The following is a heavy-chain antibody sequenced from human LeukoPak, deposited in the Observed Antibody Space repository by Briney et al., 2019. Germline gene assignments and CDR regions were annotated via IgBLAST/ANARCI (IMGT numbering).Heavy chain of an antibody. D-gene: IGHD4-17*01. CDR2: IKSKTDGGTT. V-gene: IGHV3-15*01. Sequence: PGGSLRLSCAASGFTFSNAWMSWVRQAPGKGLEWGGRIKSKTDGGTTDYAAPVKGRFTISRDDSKNTLYLQMNSLKTEDTAVYYCTTGSHGDPSRFDHWGQGTLVTVSS. CDR3: TTGSHGDPSRFDH. J-gene: IGHJ4*02. CDR1: GFTFSNAW.